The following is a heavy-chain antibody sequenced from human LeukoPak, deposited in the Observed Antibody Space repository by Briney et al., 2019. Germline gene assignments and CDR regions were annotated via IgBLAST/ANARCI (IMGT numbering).Heavy chain of an antibody. D-gene: IGHD3-22*01. CDR2: IVVGSGNT. J-gene: IGHJ4*02. CDR3: AAYYDSSGYLLY. V-gene: IGHV1-58*01. Sequence: SVKVSCKASGFTFTSSAVQWVRKARGQRLEWIGWIVVGSGNTNYAQKFQERVTITRDMSTSTAYMELSSLRSEDTAVYYCAAYYDSSGYLLYWGQGTLVTVSS. CDR1: GFTFTSSA.